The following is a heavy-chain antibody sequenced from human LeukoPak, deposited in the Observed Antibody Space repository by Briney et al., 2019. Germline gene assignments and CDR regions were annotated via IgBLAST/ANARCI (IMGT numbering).Heavy chain of an antibody. CDR1: GFTFSDYY. V-gene: IGHV3-11*06. D-gene: IGHD4-17*01. CDR2: ISSSSSYT. Sequence: GGSLRLSRAASGFTFSDYYMSWIRQAPGKGLEWVSYISSSSSYTNYADSVKGRFTISRDNAKNSLYLQMNSLRAEDTAVYYCARASTTMTPYYCYGMDVWGKGTTVTVSS. CDR3: ARASTTMTPYYCYGMDV. J-gene: IGHJ6*04.